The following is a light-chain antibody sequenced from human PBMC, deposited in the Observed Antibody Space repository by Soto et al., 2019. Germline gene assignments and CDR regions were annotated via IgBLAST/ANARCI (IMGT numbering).Light chain of an antibody. CDR1: QSVSSSY. J-gene: IGKJ4*01. Sequence: EIVLTQSPGTLSLSPGERATLSCRASQSVSSSYLAWYQQKPGQAPRLLIYGASSRATGIPDRFSGSGSGTDFTLTISRLEPEDFAVYYCQQYGSSPLVTFGGGTKVEMK. CDR2: GAS. V-gene: IGKV3-20*01. CDR3: QQYGSSPLVT.